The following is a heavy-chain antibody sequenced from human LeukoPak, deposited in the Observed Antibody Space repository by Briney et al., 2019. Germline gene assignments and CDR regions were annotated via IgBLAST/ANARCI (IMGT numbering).Heavy chain of an antibody. J-gene: IGHJ2*01. CDR3: ASHPYRTYEHWYFDL. CDR2: ISDSGRT. D-gene: IGHD4-11*01. Sequence: SGTLSLTCAVSGGSIRNYYWSWIRQSPGRGLEWIGDISDSGRTSYNPSLMSRVTISVDTSKNQFSLKVNSVTAADTAVYYCASHPYRTYEHWYFDLGARSPLVIVS. CDR1: GGSIRNYY. V-gene: IGHV4-59*01.